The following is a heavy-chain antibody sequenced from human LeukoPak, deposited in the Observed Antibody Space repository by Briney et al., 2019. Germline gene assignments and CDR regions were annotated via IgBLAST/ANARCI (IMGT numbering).Heavy chain of an antibody. CDR2: ISYDGSNK. V-gene: IGHV3-30*18. Sequence: PGRSLRLSCAASGFTFSSYGMHWVRQAPGKGLEWLAIISYDGSNKYYADSVQGRFTISRDNSKNTLYLQMNSLRAEDTAVYYCAKDLGGGSGCYDLWGRGTLVTVSS. CDR1: GFTFSSYG. CDR3: AKDLGGGSGCYDL. J-gene: IGHJ2*01. D-gene: IGHD6-19*01.